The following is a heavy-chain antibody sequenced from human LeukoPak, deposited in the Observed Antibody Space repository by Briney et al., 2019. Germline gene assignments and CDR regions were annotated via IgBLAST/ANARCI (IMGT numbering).Heavy chain of an antibody. CDR3: ARAYING. D-gene: IGHD2-8*01. CDR2: IKPDGSGE. Sequence: PGGSLRLSCAASGFTFGNYWMTWVRQAPGKGLEWVANIKPDGSGEDYVDSVKGRFTISRDNTKNSLYLQMNSLRVEDTAVYYCARAYINGWGQGTLVTVSS. V-gene: IGHV3-7*01. J-gene: IGHJ4*02. CDR1: GFTFGNYW.